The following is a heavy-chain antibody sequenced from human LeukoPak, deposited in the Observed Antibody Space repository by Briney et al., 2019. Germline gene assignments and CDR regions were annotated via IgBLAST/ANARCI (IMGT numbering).Heavy chain of an antibody. CDR2: ISYDGSFK. J-gene: IGHJ4*02. CDR1: GFAFSGYW. V-gene: IGHV3-30*03. D-gene: IGHD6-13*01. CDR3: TTLAAAHTDFDY. Sequence: GGSLRLSCAASGFAFSGYWMHWVRQAPGKGLEWVAFISYDGSFKSHADSVKGRFTISRDNSKNTLYMQMNSLRAEDTAVYYCTTLAAAHTDFDYWGQGTLVTVSS.